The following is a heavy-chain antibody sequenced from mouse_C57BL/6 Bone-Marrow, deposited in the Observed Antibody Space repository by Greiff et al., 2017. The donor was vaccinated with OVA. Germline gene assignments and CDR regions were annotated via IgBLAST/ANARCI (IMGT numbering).Heavy chain of an antibody. D-gene: IGHD1-1*01. CDR1: GFTFSDYG. Sequence: EVQVVESGGGLVKPGGSLKLSCAASGFTFSDYGMHWVRQAPEKGLEWVAYISSGSSTIYYADTVKGRFTISRDNAKNTLFLQMTSLRSEDTAMYYCARPPYYGSSYLGAMDYWGQGTSVTVSS. V-gene: IGHV5-17*01. CDR2: ISSGSSTI. CDR3: ARPPYYGSSYLGAMDY. J-gene: IGHJ4*01.